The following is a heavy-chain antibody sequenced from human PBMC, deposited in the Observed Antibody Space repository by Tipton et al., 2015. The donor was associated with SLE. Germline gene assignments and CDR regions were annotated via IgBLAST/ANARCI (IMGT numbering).Heavy chain of an antibody. J-gene: IGHJ1*01. CDR2: INHSGST. CDR1: GGSISSYY. V-gene: IGHV4-34*01. CDR3: ARSFQH. Sequence: TLSLTCTVSGGSISSYYWSWIRQPPGKGLEWIGEINHSGSTNYNPSLKSRVTISVDTSKNQFSLKLSSVTAADTAVYYCARSFQHWGQGTLVTVSS.